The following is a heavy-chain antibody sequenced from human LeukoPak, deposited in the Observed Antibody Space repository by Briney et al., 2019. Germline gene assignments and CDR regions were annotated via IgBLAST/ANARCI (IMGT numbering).Heavy chain of an antibody. V-gene: IGHV3-23*01. CDR2: ISGSGGST. J-gene: IGHJ3*02. Sequence: AGGSLRLSCAASGFTFSSYGMSWVRQAPGKGLEWVSTISGSGGSTFYADSVKGRFTISRDNSKNTLYLQMNSLRAEDTAVYYCAKDDGSSGWSDAFDMWGQGTVVTVSS. CDR3: AKDDGSSGWSDAFDM. CDR1: GFTFSSYG. D-gene: IGHD6-19*01.